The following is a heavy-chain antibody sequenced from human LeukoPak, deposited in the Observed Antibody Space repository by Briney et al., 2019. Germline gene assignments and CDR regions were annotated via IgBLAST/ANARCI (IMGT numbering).Heavy chain of an antibody. Sequence: SETLSLTCTVSGGSISSCSYYWGWIRQSPGKGLEWIGSIYYSGSTYYNPSLKSRVTISVDTSKNQFSLKLSSVTAADTAVYYCARPTYSSGWYTTFDYWGQGTLVTVSS. CDR2: IYYSGST. CDR1: GGSISSCSYY. D-gene: IGHD6-19*01. CDR3: ARPTYSSGWYTTFDY. V-gene: IGHV4-39*01. J-gene: IGHJ4*02.